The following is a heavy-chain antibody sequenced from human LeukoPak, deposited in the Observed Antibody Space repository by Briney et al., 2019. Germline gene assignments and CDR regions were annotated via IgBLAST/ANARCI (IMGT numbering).Heavy chain of an antibody. Sequence: GGYLGLSCAASGFSFSSYAMRWVGPAPGQGLEGVSAISRSGGSTYYADSVKGRFTISRDNSKNTLYLQMNSLRAEDTAVYYCAKEGGRSPIGAFDIWGQGTMVTVSS. D-gene: IGHD2-15*01. V-gene: IGHV3-23*01. J-gene: IGHJ3*02. CDR1: GFSFSSYA. CDR2: ISRSGGST. CDR3: AKEGGRSPIGAFDI.